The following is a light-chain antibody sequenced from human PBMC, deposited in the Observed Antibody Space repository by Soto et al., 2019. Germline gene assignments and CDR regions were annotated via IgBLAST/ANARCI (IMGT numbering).Light chain of an antibody. J-gene: IGKJ4*01. CDR1: ENLYGY. Sequence: DIQLTQSPSILSASVGDRVTLTCRASENLYGYLAWYQQKPGEAPRLLIYWASTLVSGVPSRFTGGESGTEFTLTISGLQPDDFAAYFCQKYSAYPLTFGGVTKVDVK. V-gene: IGKV1-5*03. CDR3: QKYSAYPLT. CDR2: WAS.